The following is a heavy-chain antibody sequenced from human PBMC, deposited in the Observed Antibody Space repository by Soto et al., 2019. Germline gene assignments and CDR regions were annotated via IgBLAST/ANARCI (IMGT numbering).Heavy chain of an antibody. Sequence: SETLSLTCTVSGGSISSSSYYWGWIRQPPGKGLEWIGSIYYSGSTYYNPSLKSRVTISVDTSKNQFSLKLSSVTAADTAVYYCARHKLELPGPYWFDPWGQGTLVTVSS. CDR2: IYYSGST. J-gene: IGHJ5*02. CDR3: ARHKLELPGPYWFDP. D-gene: IGHD1-7*01. V-gene: IGHV4-39*01. CDR1: GGSISSSSYY.